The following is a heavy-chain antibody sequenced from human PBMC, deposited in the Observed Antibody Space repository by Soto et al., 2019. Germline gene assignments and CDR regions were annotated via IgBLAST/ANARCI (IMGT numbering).Heavy chain of an antibody. CDR1: VFSLRTTGMR. J-gene: IGHJ4*02. D-gene: IGHD6-13*01. CDR3: ARATYSTSWYGDYFDY. V-gene: IGHV2-70*04. CDR2: IDWDDDK. Sequence: PTLVKPAQTLALTCAFSVFSLRTTGMRVSWIRQPPGKALEWLARIDWDDDKFYSTSLKTRLTISKDTSKNQVVLTMTNMDPVDTATYYCARATYSTSWYGDYFDYWGQGALVTVSS.